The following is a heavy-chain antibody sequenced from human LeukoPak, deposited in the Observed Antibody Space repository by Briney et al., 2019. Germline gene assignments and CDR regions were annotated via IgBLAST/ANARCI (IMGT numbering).Heavy chain of an antibody. CDR2: INPNSGGT. CDR3: AREIITGIAAAGAFDY. J-gene: IGHJ4*02. Sequence: GASVKVSCKASGYTFTSYAMNWVRQAPGQGLEWMGRINPNSGGTNYAQKFQGRVTMTRDTSISTAYMELSRLRSDDTAVYYCAREIITGIAAAGAFDYWGQGTLVTVSS. D-gene: IGHD6-13*01. CDR1: GYTFTSYA. V-gene: IGHV1-2*06.